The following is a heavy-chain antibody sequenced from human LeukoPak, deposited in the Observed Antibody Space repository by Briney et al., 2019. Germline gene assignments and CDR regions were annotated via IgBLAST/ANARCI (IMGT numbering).Heavy chain of an antibody. Sequence: SGPTLVNPTQTLTLTCTFSGFSLSTSGMCVSWIRQPPGKALEWLARIDWDDDKYYSTSLKTRLTISKDTSKNQVVLTMTNMDPVDTATYYCAHRRQGIAAAGTQFDYWGQGTLVTVSS. CDR2: IDWDDDK. CDR1: GFSLSTSGMC. V-gene: IGHV2-70*12. D-gene: IGHD6-13*01. CDR3: AHRRQGIAAAGTQFDY. J-gene: IGHJ4*02.